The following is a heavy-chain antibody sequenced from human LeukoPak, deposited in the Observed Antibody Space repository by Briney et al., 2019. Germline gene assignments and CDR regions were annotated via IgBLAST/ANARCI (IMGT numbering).Heavy chain of an antibody. CDR3: ARVEGSGPYYYDSSGYYRLDY. J-gene: IGHJ4*02. CDR2: INPNSGGT. D-gene: IGHD3-22*01. Sequence: ASVTVSCKASGYTFTGYYMHWVRQAPGQGLEWMGWINPNSGGTNYAQKFQGRVTMTRDTSISTAYMELSRLRSDDTAVYYCARVEGSGPYYYDSSGYYRLDYWGQGTLVTVSS. CDR1: GYTFTGYY. V-gene: IGHV1-2*02.